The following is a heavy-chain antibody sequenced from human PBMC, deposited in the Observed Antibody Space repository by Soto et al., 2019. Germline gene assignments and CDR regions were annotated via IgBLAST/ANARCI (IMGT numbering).Heavy chain of an antibody. CDR2: INPSGGGT. J-gene: IGHJ4*02. V-gene: IGHV1-46*02. CDR3: ARRSETTSFDY. CDR1: GYTFNSYY. D-gene: IGHD1-7*01. Sequence: ASVKVSCKASGYTFNSYYMHWVRQAPGQGLEWMGIINPSGGGTTYAQKFQGRVTMTRDTSTSTVYLELSSLRSEDTAVYFCARRSETTSFDYWGLGTLVTVSS.